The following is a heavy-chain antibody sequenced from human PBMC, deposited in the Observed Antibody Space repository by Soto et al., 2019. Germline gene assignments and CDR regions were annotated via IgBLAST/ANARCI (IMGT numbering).Heavy chain of an antibody. CDR2: ISFSSNHI. J-gene: IGHJ6*02. V-gene: IGHV3-21*01. CDR3: ARLGGKYYAMEV. D-gene: IGHD1-1*01. Sequence: EVQVVESGGGLVKPGGSLRLSCAASGFTFSSYSMNWVRQAPGQGLEWVSSISFSSNHIYYADSVTGRFTISRDNAKNSLSLQMNSLRAEVTAVYYCARLGGKYYAMEVWGQGTTVTVSS. CDR1: GFTFSSYS.